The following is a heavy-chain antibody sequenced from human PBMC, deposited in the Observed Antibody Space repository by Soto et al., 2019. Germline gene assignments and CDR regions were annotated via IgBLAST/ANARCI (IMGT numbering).Heavy chain of an antibody. Sequence: ASVKVSCKASGYTFTSYAMNWVRQAPGQGLEWMGWINTNTGNPTYAQGFTGRFVFSLDTSVSTAYLQICSLKAEDTAVYYCARTMGYSSGWVYYYFYGMDVWGQGTTVPVS. D-gene: IGHD6-19*01. J-gene: IGHJ6*02. CDR2: INTNTGNP. V-gene: IGHV7-4-1*01. CDR1: GYTFTSYA. CDR3: ARTMGYSSGWVYYYFYGMDV.